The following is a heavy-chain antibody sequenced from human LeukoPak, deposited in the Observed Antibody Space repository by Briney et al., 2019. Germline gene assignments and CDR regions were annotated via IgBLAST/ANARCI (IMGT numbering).Heavy chain of an antibody. J-gene: IGHJ4*02. CDR3: AGLGYCSSTSCYVFDY. V-gene: IGHV4-38-2*01. D-gene: IGHD2-2*01. CDR2: MHHSGSD. CDR1: GYSVASAYY. Sequence: SETLSLTCAVSGYSVASAYYWGWIRQAPGKGLEWIGSMHHSGSDYYNPSLKSRVTISMDTSKNQFSLNLRFVTAADGAVYYCAGLGYCSSTSCYVFDYWGQGTLVTVSS.